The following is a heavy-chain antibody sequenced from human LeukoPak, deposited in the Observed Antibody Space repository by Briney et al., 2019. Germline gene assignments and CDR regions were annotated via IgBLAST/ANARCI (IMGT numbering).Heavy chain of an antibody. D-gene: IGHD2-2*01. J-gene: IGHJ4*02. Sequence: SETLSLTCAVYGGSFSDYYWSWIRQPPGKGLEWIGEVNHSGSTNYNPSLKSRITISVDTSKNQFSLKLSSVTAADTAVYYCARGHCSSTSCYLGGRSYFDYWGQGTLVTVSS. V-gene: IGHV4-34*01. CDR1: GGSFSDYY. CDR2: VNHSGST. CDR3: ARGHCSSTSCYLGGRSYFDY.